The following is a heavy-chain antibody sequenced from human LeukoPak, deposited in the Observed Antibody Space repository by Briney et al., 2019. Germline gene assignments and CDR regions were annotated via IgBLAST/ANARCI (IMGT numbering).Heavy chain of an antibody. Sequence: GGSLRLSCTASGFTFSTSWMHWVRQAPGEELVWVSRINPDGSAPTYADSVKGRFTISRDTAKNTLFLQMSSLRAEDTAVYSCARGYSGFGVYGMDVWGKGTTVTVSS. CDR3: ARGYSGFGVYGMDV. V-gene: IGHV3-74*01. CDR1: GFTFSTSW. D-gene: IGHD5-12*01. J-gene: IGHJ6*04. CDR2: INPDGSAP.